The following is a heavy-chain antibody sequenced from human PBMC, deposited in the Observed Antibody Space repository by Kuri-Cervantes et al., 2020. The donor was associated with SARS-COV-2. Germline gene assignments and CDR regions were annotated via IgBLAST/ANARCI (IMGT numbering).Heavy chain of an antibody. CDR3: ASLLSGGEAHLYYFYMDA. V-gene: IGHV3-21*01. D-gene: IGHD3-16*01. CDR1: GFTFTSYS. J-gene: IGHJ6*03. Sequence: GGSLRLSCAASGFTFTSYSMTWVRQAPGKGLEWVSSISSSSSQRFYVDSVKGRFTISRDNAKNSLYLQMNSLRAEDTAVYYCASLLSGGEAHLYYFYMDAWGKGTSVTDSS. CDR2: ISSSSSQR.